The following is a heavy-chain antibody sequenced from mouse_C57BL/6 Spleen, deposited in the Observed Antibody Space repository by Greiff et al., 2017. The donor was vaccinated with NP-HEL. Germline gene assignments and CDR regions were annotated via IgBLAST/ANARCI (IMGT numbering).Heavy chain of an antibody. CDR1: GYSFTGYY. D-gene: IGHD2-4*01. Sequence: EVKLEESGPELVKPGASVKISCKASGYSFTGYYMNWVKQSPEKSLEWIGEINPSTGGTTYNQKFKAKATLTVDKSSSTAYMQLKSLTSEDSAVYYCARKGDYYDYEDAMDYWGQGTSVTVSS. CDR3: ARKGDYYDYEDAMDY. CDR2: INPSTGGT. V-gene: IGHV1-42*01. J-gene: IGHJ4*01.